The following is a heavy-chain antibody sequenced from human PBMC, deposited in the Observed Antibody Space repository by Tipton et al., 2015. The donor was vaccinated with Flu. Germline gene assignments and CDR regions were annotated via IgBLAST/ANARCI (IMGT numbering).Heavy chain of an antibody. D-gene: IGHD6-19*01. CDR1: GDSMSSSHW. CDR2: ISHSGST. CDR3: ARAPYTSGWFWFDP. J-gene: IGHJ5*02. V-gene: IGHV4-4*01. Sequence: TPSLTCAVSGDSMSSSHWWSWVRQPPGKGLEWIGEISHSGSTNYNPSLKSRLSISVDKSKNHFSVRLSSVTVADTAVYFCARAPYTSGWFWFDPWGQGALVTVSS.